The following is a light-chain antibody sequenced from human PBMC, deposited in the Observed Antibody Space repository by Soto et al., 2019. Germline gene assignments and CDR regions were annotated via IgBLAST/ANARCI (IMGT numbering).Light chain of an antibody. CDR1: QSISTY. CDR3: QQCYSSPRT. V-gene: IGKV1-39*01. CDR2: AAS. Sequence: DIQMTQSPSSLSASVGDRVTITCRASQSISTYINWYQQKAGKAPTLLIYAASSLQSGVPSRFSGGGSGTDFTLTINTLQPEDFATYFCQQCYSSPRTFGQGTKVDIK. J-gene: IGKJ1*01.